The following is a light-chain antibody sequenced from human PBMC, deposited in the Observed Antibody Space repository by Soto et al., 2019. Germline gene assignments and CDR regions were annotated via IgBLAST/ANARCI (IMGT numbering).Light chain of an antibody. CDR3: QQYASSSRT. CDR1: QSVSSY. J-gene: IGKJ1*01. Sequence: DIVLTQSPGTLSLSPGERATLSCRASQSVSSYLVWYQRKPGQAPRLLIYGASSRATGIPDRFSGSGSGTDFTLTISRLEPEDFAVYYCQQYASSSRTFGQGTKVEIK. V-gene: IGKV3-20*01. CDR2: GAS.